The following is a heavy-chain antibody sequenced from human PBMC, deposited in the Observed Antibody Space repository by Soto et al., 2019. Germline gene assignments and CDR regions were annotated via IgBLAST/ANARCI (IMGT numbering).Heavy chain of an antibody. CDR2: IYYDGSGS. J-gene: IGHJ4*02. Sequence: QVQLVESGGGVVQPGGSLRLSCEASGFTFRDYGFHWVRQAPGKGLEWVAVIYYDGSGSDYEDSVRGRFIFSRDISTNTLYLQMNSLRAEDRGVYYCVRDDCSGGTCYGGYWGQGTLVTVSS. CDR3: VRDDCSGGTCYGGY. D-gene: IGHD2-15*01. V-gene: IGHV3-33*01. CDR1: GFTFRDYG.